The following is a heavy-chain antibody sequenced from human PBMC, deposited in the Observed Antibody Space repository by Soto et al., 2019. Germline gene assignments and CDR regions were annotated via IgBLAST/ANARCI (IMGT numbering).Heavy chain of an antibody. J-gene: IGHJ4*02. CDR2: IYSGGST. CDR3: AGEVGIAARRFDY. CDR1: GFTVSSNY. D-gene: IGHD6-13*01. V-gene: IGHV3-53*04. Sequence: GGSLRLSCAASGFTVSSNYMSWVRQAPGKGLEWVSVIYSGGSTYYADSVKGRFTISRHNSKNTLYLQMNSLRAEDTAVYYCAGEVGIAARRFDYWGQGTLVTVSS.